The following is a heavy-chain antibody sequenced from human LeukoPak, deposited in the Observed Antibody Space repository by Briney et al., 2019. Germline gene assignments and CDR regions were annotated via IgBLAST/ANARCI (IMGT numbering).Heavy chain of an antibody. CDR3: AREYGSGTLRVSPPMYYFDY. D-gene: IGHD3-10*01. CDR2: IYTSGST. V-gene: IGHV4-4*07. J-gene: IGHJ4*02. CDR1: GGSISSYY. Sequence: SETLSLTCTVSGGSISSYYWSWIRQPAGKGLEWIGRIYTSGSTNYNPSLKSRVTMSVDTSKNQFSLKLSSVTAADTAVYYCAREYGSGTLRVSPPMYYFDYWGQGTLVTVSS.